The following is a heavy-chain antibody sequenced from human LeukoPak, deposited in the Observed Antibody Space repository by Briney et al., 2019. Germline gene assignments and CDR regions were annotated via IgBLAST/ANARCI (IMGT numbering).Heavy chain of an antibody. J-gene: IGHJ6*03. CDR2: VYYRGST. CDR1: GGSITSSSYY. D-gene: IGHD3-10*01. Sequence: SETLSLTCTVSGGSITSSSYYWGWIRQPPGKGLEWIGSVYYRGSTYYNPSLKSRVTMSVDTSKNQFSLKLSSVTAADTAVYYCAREEGNGSGSYFYYYYMDVWGKGTTVTVSS. V-gene: IGHV4-39*01. CDR3: AREEGNGSGSYFYYYYMDV.